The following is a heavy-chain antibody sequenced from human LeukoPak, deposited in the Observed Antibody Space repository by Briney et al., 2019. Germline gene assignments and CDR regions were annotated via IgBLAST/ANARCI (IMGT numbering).Heavy chain of an antibody. CDR1: GFSLRSRGMC. Sequence: SGPTLVNPTQTLTLTCTFSGFSLRSRGMCVSWIRQPPGKALEWLSRIDWDEGKFYSTSLKTRLTISKDTSKNQVVVTMTNMDPVDTATYYCARTRRIVTDRGNYYYMDVWGRGTTVTVSS. J-gene: IGHJ6*03. D-gene: IGHD3-10*01. CDR3: ARTRRIVTDRGNYYYMDV. V-gene: IGHV2-70*17. CDR2: IDWDEGK.